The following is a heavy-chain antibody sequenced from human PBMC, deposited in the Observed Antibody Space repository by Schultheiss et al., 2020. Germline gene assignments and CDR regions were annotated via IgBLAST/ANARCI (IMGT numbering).Heavy chain of an antibody. CDR2: IIPIFGTA. CDR3: TSIQLWTHDY. Sequence: SVKVSGKASGGTFSSYAISWVRQAPGQGLEWMGGIIPIFGTANYAQKFQGRVTITADESTSTAYMELSSLKTEDTAVYYCTSIQLWTHDYWGQGTLVTVSS. J-gene: IGHJ4*02. V-gene: IGHV1-69*13. CDR1: GGTFSSYA. D-gene: IGHD5-18*01.